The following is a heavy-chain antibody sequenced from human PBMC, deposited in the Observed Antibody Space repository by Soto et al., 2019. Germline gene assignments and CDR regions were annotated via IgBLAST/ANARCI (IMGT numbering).Heavy chain of an antibody. CDR3: ARVALYCYDSSDGWFDP. J-gene: IGHJ5*02. CDR1: GYTFTSYG. D-gene: IGHD3-22*01. CDR2: ISAYNGNT. V-gene: IGHV1-18*01. Sequence: QVQLVQSGAEVKKPGASVKVSCKASGYTFTSYGISWVRQAPGQVLDWMGWISAYNGNTNYAQKLQGRVTMTTDTLTSTAYMELRSLRSDVTAVYYCARVALYCYDSSDGWFDPWGQGPLVTVSS.